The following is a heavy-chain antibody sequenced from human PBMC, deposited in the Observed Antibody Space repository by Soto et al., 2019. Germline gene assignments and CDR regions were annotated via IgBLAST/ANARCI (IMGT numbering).Heavy chain of an antibody. CDR1: GFTFNTYA. CDR2: ISASGGRT. CDR3: AKDHLPVGDYYYGVDV. D-gene: IGHD1-26*01. V-gene: IGHV3-23*01. J-gene: IGHJ6*02. Sequence: EVHLFQSGGGLVQPGGSLRLSCSASGFTFNTYAMSWVRQAPGRRLEWVSTISASGGRTYYADSVKGRFTVSRDNSQNTLRLDMDSLRAEDTALYYCAKDHLPVGDYYYGVDVWGQGTTVTVSS.